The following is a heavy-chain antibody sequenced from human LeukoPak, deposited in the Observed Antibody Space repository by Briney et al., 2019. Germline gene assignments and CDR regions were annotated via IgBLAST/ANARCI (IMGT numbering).Heavy chain of an antibody. V-gene: IGHV4-39*07. Sequence: SETLSLTCTVSGGSISSYYWSWIRQPPGKGLEWIGSFYYSGSTYYNPSLESRVTVSVDSSKNQFSLNLISVTAADTAVYHCAKINWVRYIDYWGQGTLVTVSS. CDR2: FYYSGST. CDR1: GGSISSYY. J-gene: IGHJ4*02. D-gene: IGHD7-27*01. CDR3: AKINWVRYIDY.